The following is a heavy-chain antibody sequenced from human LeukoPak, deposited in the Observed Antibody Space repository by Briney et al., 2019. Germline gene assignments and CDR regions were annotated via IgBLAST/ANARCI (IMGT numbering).Heavy chain of an antibody. J-gene: IGHJ4*02. CDR2: IYTSGST. CDR3: ARDELVRALDY. V-gene: IGHV4-4*07. Sequence: SETLSLTCTVSGASISSSYWSWIRQPAGKGLEWIGRIYTSGSTNYNPSLKSRVTMSVDTSKNQFSLNLSSVTAADTAMHYCARDELVRALDYWGQGTLVTVSS. D-gene: IGHD6-13*01. CDR1: GASISSSY.